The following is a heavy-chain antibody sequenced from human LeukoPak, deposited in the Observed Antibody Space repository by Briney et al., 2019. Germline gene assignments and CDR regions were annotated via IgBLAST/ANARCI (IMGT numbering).Heavy chain of an antibody. J-gene: IGHJ3*02. D-gene: IGHD4-11*01. CDR3: AREDYIDAFDI. CDR2: IKQDGSEK. V-gene: IGHV3-7*04. CDR1: GFTFSSYW. Sequence: GGSLRLSCAASGFTFSSYWMSWVRQAPGKGLEWVANIKQDGSEKYYVDTVKGRFTISRDNAKNLLYLQMNSLRAEDTAVYYCAREDYIDAFDIWGQGTMVTVSS.